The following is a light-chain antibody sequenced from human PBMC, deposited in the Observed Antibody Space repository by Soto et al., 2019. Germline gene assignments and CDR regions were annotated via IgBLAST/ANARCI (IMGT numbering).Light chain of an antibody. V-gene: IGKV1-5*03. CDR2: KAS. J-gene: IGKJ1*01. Sequence: DIQMTQSPSTLSGSVGDRVTNTCRASQTIRSWLAWYQQKPGKAPKLLIYKASTLKSGVPSRFSGSGSGTEFTLTISSLQPDDFATYYCQHYNSYSEAFGQGTKVDIK. CDR1: QTIRSW. CDR3: QHYNSYSEA.